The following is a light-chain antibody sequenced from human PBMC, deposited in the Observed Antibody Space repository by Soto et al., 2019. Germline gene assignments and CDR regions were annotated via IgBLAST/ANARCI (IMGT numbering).Light chain of an antibody. CDR3: AAWDDSLVV. J-gene: IGLJ2*01. Sequence: QSALTQPPSASGIPGQTVTISCSGSSSNIGSAYIYWYQHLPGTAPKLLIYRNNQRPSGVPDRFSASKSGTSASLAISGLRSEDDADYYCAAWDDSLVVFGGGTKLTVL. CDR2: RNN. CDR1: SSNIGSAY. V-gene: IGLV1-47*01.